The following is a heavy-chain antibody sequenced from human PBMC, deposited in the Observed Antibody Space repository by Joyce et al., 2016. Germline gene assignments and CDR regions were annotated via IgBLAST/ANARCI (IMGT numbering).Heavy chain of an antibody. D-gene: IGHD6-25*01. CDR2: ISYDGIYK. V-gene: IGHV3-30*18. CDR1: GLTLSNYG. Sequence: QVQLVESGGGVVQPGRSLSLSCAGSGLTLSNYGLHWVRQAPGKGLEWVAVISYDGIYKYYADSVKGRFTISRDNSKNTVFLEMNSLRTEDTAVYYCAKILTATYSSGWFLDYWGQGTLVTVSS. J-gene: IGHJ4*02. CDR3: AKILTATYSSGWFLDY.